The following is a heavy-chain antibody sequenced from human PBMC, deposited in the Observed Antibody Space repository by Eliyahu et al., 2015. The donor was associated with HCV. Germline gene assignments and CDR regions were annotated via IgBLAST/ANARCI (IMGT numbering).Heavy chain of an antibody. D-gene: IGHD6-13*01. CDR1: GDSISVDHF. V-gene: IGHV4-39*01. J-gene: IGHJ4*02. Sequence: QLQLQESGPGLVKPSETLSLTCTVSGDSISVDHFWGGXAQPPGKGXEYIGSILYTGNTHYNPALRSRVIISVDTSKNQFSLNLSSVTAADTAVYYCARLGLGSSWFYWGQGTLGHRLL. CDR3: ARLGLGSSWFY. CDR2: ILYTGNT.